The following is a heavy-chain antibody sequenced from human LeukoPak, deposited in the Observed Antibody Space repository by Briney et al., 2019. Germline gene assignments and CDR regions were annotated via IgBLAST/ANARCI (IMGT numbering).Heavy chain of an antibody. CDR2: ISWDGGST. V-gene: IGHV3-43D*03. CDR3: AKEARRVVPSYFDY. D-gene: IGHD2-2*01. Sequence: GGSLRLSCAASGFTFDDYAMHWVRQAPGKGLEWVSLISWDGGSTYYADSVKGRFTISRDNSKNSLYLQMNSLRAEDTALYYFAKEARRVVPSYFDYWGQGTLVTVSS. J-gene: IGHJ4*02. CDR1: GFTFDDYA.